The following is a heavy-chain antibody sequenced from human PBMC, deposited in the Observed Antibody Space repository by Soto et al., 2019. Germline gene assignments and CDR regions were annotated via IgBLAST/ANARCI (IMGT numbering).Heavy chain of an antibody. D-gene: IGHD3-22*01. Sequence: PGESLKISCKGSGYSFTSYWIGWVRQMPGKGLEWMGTIYPGDSDTRYSPSFQGQVTISADKSISTAYLQWSSLKASDTAMYYCARLGPSPYYYDSSGYPKDTPLDYWGQGTLVTVSS. V-gene: IGHV5-51*01. CDR1: GYSFTSYW. CDR2: IYPGDSDT. J-gene: IGHJ4*02. CDR3: ARLGPSPYYYDSSGYPKDTPLDY.